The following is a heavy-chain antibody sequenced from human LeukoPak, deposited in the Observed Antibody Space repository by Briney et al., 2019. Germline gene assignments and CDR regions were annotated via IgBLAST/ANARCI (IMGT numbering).Heavy chain of an antibody. CDR1: GDSINDYY. D-gene: IGHD2-2*01. V-gene: IGHV4-59*01. J-gene: IGHJ5*02. Sequence: SETLSLTCTVSGDSINDYYWTWIRQPPGKRLEWIGYIYYSGTTTYNPSLRSRVTISLDTSKNQFSLKLSSVTAADTAVYYCARRFCSSASCHRTFNYFDPWGQGTLVAVSS. CDR3: ARRFCSSASCHRTFNYFDP. CDR2: IYYSGTT.